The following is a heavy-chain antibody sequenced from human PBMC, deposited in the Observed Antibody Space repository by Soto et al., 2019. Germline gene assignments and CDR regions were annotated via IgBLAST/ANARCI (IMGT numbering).Heavy chain of an antibody. CDR3: ARSYYDSTGFAVDP. J-gene: IGHJ5*02. CDR1: GASVSHGY. CDR2: MYFGGSF. D-gene: IGHD3-22*01. Sequence: QMQLQASGPGLVKPSETLSLTCNVSGASVSHGYWSWIRQPPGKGLEWIGFMYFGGSFNYNPSLKSRATISVETSKNQFSMKLTSVTASDTAVYYCARSYYDSTGFAVDPWGQGTQVTVSS. V-gene: IGHV4-59*02.